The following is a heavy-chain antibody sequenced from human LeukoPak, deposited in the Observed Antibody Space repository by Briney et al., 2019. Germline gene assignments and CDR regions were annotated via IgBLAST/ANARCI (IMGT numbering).Heavy chain of an antibody. J-gene: IGHJ6*02. Sequence: GGSLRLSCAASGFTFSSYAMHWVRQAPGKGLEWVAVISYDGSNKYYADSVKGRFTISRDNSKNTLYLQMNSLRAEDTAVYYCARDRVPSDIVVVPAKDYGMDVWGQGTTVTVSS. D-gene: IGHD2-2*01. CDR1: GFTFSSYA. V-gene: IGHV3-30-3*01. CDR3: ARDRVPSDIVVVPAKDYGMDV. CDR2: ISYDGSNK.